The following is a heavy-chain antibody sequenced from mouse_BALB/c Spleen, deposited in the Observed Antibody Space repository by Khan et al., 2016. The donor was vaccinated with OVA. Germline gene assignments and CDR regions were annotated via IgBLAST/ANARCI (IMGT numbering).Heavy chain of an antibody. CDR3: ERRNYFGYSFAY. CDR1: GYTFTDYY. Sequence: QVQLQQSGAELARPGASVKLSCKASGYTFTDYYINWVKQRTGQGLEWIGEISPGSGDTYYNEKFKGKATLTADKSSSTVYMQLRSLTAEASAVFRCERRNYFGYSFAYWGQGTLVTVSA. J-gene: IGHJ3*01. D-gene: IGHD1-2*01. CDR2: ISPGSGDT. V-gene: IGHV1-77*01.